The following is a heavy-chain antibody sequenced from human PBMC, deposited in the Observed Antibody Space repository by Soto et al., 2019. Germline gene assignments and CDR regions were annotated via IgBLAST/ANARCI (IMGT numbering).Heavy chain of an antibody. CDR3: ASPAGTHQRIQLWYGDALDI. CDR2: ISSSSSTI. CDR1: GFTFSSYW. D-gene: IGHD5-18*01. Sequence: GGSLRLSCAASGFTFSSYWMHWVRQAPGKGLVWVSYISSSSSTIYYADSVKGRFTISRDNAKNSLYLQMNSLRAEDTAVYYCASPAGTHQRIQLWYGDALDIWGQGTMVTVSS. V-gene: IGHV3-48*01. J-gene: IGHJ3*02.